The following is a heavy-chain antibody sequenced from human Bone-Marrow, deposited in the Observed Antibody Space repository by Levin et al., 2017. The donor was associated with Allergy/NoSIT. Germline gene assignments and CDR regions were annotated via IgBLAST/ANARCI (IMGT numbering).Heavy chain of an antibody. CDR2: IYWDDEK. Sequence: KESGPTLVKPTQTLTLTSTFSGFSLSTSGVGVGWIRQPPGKALEWLALIYWDDEKRYSPSLQSRLTITKDNSKNQVVLTMTNMDAVDTGTYFCVYGSGTFGLWGEGTLVTVSS. CDR1: GFSLSTSGVG. CDR3: VYGSGTFGL. D-gene: IGHD3-10*01. V-gene: IGHV2-5*04. J-gene: IGHJ4*02.